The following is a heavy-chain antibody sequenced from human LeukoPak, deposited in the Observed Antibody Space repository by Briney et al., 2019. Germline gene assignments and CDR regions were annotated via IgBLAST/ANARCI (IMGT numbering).Heavy chain of an antibody. V-gene: IGHV3-15*01. CDR2: IKTKSDGGTT. CDR3: ATIFGGNSHQSDY. Sequence: GGSLRLSCAASGFTFSGAWMSWVRQAPGQGLEWIGRIKTKSDGGTTDYSAPVKGRFTISRDDSKNTLYLQMNSLKTDDTAVYYCATIFGGNSHQSDYGGKGTLVTFSS. D-gene: IGHD3-3*02. J-gene: IGHJ4*02. CDR1: GFTFSGAW.